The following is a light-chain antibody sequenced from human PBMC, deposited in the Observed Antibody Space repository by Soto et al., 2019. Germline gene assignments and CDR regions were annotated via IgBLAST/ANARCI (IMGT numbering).Light chain of an antibody. Sequence: EIVLTQSPATLSFSPCERATLSCSASQSVSIYLAWYQQKPGQAPRLLIYGTSSRATGIPDRFSGSRSGTDFTLTISRLEPEDFAVYYCQQYSSSPGTFGQGTRLEIK. CDR3: QQYSSSPGT. V-gene: IGKV3-20*01. CDR2: GTS. J-gene: IGKJ5*01. CDR1: QSVSIY.